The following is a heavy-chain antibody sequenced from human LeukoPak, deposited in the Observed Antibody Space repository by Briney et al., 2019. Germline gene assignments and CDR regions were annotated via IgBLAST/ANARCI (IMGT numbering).Heavy chain of an antibody. CDR2: IYYSRTT. Sequence: PSETLSLTCTVSGGPISSSNYYWVWIRQPPGKGLEWIGSIYYSRTTYYNPSLKSPVTISLATSNTQRSLKLNSVTAADTAVYYCARTAGKLTRFDYCGQGTLVTVSS. V-gene: IGHV4-39*07. J-gene: IGHJ4*02. CDR3: ARTAGKLTRFDY. D-gene: IGHD4-23*01. CDR1: GGPISSSNYY.